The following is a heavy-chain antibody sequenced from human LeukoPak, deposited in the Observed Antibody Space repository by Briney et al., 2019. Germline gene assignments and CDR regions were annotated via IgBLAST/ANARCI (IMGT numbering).Heavy chain of an antibody. CDR1: GYTFSSYA. V-gene: IGHV1-69*05. CDR3: ARVRVSLRFLERQSFDP. D-gene: IGHD3-3*01. Sequence: ASVKVSCKASGYTFSSYAISWVRQAPGQGLEWMGGIIPIFGTANYAQKFQGRVTITTDESTSTAYMELSSLRSEDTAVYYCARVRVSLRFLERQSFDPWGQGTLVTVSS. CDR2: IIPIFGTA. J-gene: IGHJ5*02.